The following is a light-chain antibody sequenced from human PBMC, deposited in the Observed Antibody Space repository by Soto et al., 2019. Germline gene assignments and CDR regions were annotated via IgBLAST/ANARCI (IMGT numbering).Light chain of an antibody. Sequence: EIVLTQTPGTLSLSPGERATLSCRASQSVSSYLAWYQQKPGQAPRLLIHGASTRAPGFPARFSGSGSGTDFTLTISSLQSEDFAVYYCQQYDNWPWTFGQGTKVDIK. CDR1: QSVSSY. CDR2: GAS. CDR3: QQYDNWPWT. V-gene: IGKV3-15*01. J-gene: IGKJ1*01.